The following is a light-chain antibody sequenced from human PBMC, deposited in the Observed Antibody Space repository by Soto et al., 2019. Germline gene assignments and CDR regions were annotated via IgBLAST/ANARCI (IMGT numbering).Light chain of an antibody. V-gene: IGLV2-14*01. CDR3: SSYTSSSTYV. Sequence: SALTQPAPVSGSPGQSITLSCTGASSDVGDYNYVSWYQHHPGKAPKLLIYEVNNRPSGVSDRFSGSKSGNVASLTISGLPAEDEADYYCSSYTSSSTYVFGTGTKVTVL. CDR1: SSDVGDYNY. CDR2: EVN. J-gene: IGLJ1*01.